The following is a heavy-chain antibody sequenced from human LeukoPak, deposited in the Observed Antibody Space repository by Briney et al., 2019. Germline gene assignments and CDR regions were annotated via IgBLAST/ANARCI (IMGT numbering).Heavy chain of an antibody. D-gene: IGHD4-17*01. CDR1: GYSFTNYW. J-gene: IGHJ6*02. V-gene: IGHV5-10-1*01. Sequence: GESLRISCKGSGYSFTNYWISWVPQMPGKGLEWMGRIDPSDSYINYSPSFQGHVTISADKSISTAYLQWSSLKASDTAIYYCARVRVTTSLYYYYGFDVWGQGTTVTVSS. CDR2: IDPSDSYI. CDR3: ARVRVTTSLYYYYGFDV.